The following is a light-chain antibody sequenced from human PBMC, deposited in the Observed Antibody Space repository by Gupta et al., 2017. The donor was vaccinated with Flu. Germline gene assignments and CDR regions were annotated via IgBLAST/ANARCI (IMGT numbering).Light chain of an antibody. CDR1: SKDGGREKD. Sequence: IAISCTGTSKDGGREKDVFWYQRHHGKPPKRSMDEVSGRQSGVSDRGSGSKSGNEEYLHISGHQADDEADDFCSWSKRSNTLMVGGGNKVTVL. J-gene: IGLJ2*01. V-gene: IGLV2-14*01. CDR2: EVS. CDR3: SWSKRSNTLM.